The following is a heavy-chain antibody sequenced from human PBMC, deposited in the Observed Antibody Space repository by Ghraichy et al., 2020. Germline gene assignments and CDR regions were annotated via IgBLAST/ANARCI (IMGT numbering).Heavy chain of an antibody. D-gene: IGHD3-22*01. V-gene: IGHV4-39*07. CDR1: GGSISSSSYY. Sequence: SETLSLTCTVSGGSISSSSYYWGWIRQPPGKGLEWIGSIYYSGSTYYNPSLKSRVTISVDTSKNQFSLKLSSVTAADTAVYYCARAGDYYYDSSGSSPGWFDPWGQGTLVTVSS. CDR3: ARAGDYYYDSSGSSPGWFDP. CDR2: IYYSGST. J-gene: IGHJ5*02.